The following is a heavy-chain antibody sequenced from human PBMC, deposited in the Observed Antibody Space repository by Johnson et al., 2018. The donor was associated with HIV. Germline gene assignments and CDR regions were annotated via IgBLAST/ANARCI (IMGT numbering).Heavy chain of an antibody. CDR2: ISYDGSNK. CDR3: ARIGLPYYYGSGSYSHDAFDI. V-gene: IGHV3-30-3*01. Sequence: VQLVESGGGVVQPGRSLRLSCAASGFTFSSYAMHWVRQAPGKGLEWVAVISYDGSNKYYADSVKVRFTISRDNSKNTLYLQMNSLRAEDTAVYYCARIGLPYYYGSGSYSHDAFDIWGQGTMVTVSS. CDR1: GFTFSSYA. J-gene: IGHJ3*02. D-gene: IGHD3-10*01.